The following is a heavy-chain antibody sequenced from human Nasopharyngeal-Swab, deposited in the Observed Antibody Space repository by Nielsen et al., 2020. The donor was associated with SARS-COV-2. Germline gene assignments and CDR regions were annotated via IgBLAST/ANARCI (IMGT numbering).Heavy chain of an antibody. J-gene: IGHJ4*02. V-gene: IGHV3-53*01. CDR1: GFTVSSNY. CDR3: ARAVIPIANFDY. Sequence: GESLKISCAVSGFTVSSNYMSWVCQAPGKGLEWVSVIYSGGSTYYADSVKGRFTISRDNSKNTLYLQMNSLRAEDTAVYYCARAVIPIANFDYWGQGTLVTVSS. D-gene: IGHD3-16*02. CDR2: IYSGGST.